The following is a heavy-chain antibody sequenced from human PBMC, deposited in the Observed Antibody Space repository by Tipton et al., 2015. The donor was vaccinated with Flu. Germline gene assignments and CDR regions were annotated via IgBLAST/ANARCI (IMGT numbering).Heavy chain of an antibody. CDR3: ARALRGPVGATLGY. CDR1: GGSFSGYY. CDR2: MDHRGST. Sequence: TLSLTCAVYGGSFSGYYGSWIRQPPGKGLEWIGEMDHRGSTTYNPSLKSRVTMSVDTPKNQFSLNLSSVTAADTAVYYCARALRGPVGATLGYWGQGTLVTASS. D-gene: IGHD1-26*01. J-gene: IGHJ4*02. V-gene: IGHV4-34*01.